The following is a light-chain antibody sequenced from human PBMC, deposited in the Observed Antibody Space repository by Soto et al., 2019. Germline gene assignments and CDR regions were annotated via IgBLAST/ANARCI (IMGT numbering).Light chain of an antibody. V-gene: IGLV7-43*01. Sequence: QAVVTQEPSLTGSPGGTVTLTCASSTGTVTTSNDPSWFQHKPVQAPRALIYTTSNKHTCTPARFSGSLLGRKAALTLSGAQSEDEADYYCLLYYGGGQLVFGGGTQVTVL. J-gene: IGLJ3*02. CDR3: LLYYGGGQLV. CDR2: TTS. CDR1: TGTVTTSND.